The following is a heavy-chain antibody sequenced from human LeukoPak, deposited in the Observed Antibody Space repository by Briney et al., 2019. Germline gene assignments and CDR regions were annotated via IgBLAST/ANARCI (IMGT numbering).Heavy chain of an antibody. Sequence: GGSQRLSCAASGFSFSTYAMSWVRQAPGKGLEFVSSVGAGGGSTYYADSVKGRFAISRDNSASTLYLQMNSLRADDTAIYFCAIDPYSSGWMGGDYFDYWGQGTLVTVSS. CDR3: AIDPYSSGWMGGDYFDY. D-gene: IGHD6-19*01. J-gene: IGHJ4*02. V-gene: IGHV3-23*01. CDR1: GFSFSTYA. CDR2: VGAGGGST.